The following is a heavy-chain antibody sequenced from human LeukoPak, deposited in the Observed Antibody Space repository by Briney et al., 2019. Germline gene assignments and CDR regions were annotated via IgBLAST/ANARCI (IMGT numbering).Heavy chain of an antibody. Sequence: PGGSLRLSCAASGFTFSSYAMSWVRQAPGKGLEWVSYISSSGSTIYYADSVKGRFTISRDNAKNSLYLQMNSLRAEDTAVYYCARARAYYYDSSGYPALDPWGQGTLVTVSS. CDR1: GFTFSSYA. CDR2: ISSSGSTI. V-gene: IGHV3-48*03. J-gene: IGHJ5*02. CDR3: ARARAYYYDSSGYPALDP. D-gene: IGHD3-22*01.